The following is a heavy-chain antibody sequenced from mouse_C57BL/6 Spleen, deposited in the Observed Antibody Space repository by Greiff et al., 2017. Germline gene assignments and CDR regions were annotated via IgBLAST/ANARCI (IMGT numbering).Heavy chain of an antibody. D-gene: IGHD1-1*01. CDR3: ARGGITTVVEDYAMDY. Sequence: VQLQQPGAELVKPGASVKMSCKASGYTFTSYWITWVKPRPGQGLEWIGDIYPGSGSTNYNEKFKSKATLTVDTSSRTAYMQLSSLTSEDSAVYYCARGGITTVVEDYAMDYWGQGTSVTVSS. V-gene: IGHV1-55*01. J-gene: IGHJ4*01. CDR1: GYTFTSYW. CDR2: IYPGSGST.